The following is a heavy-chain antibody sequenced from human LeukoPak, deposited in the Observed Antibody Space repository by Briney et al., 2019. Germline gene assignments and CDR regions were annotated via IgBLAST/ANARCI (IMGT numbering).Heavy chain of an antibody. Sequence: PSETLSLTCTVSGGSISSSSYQWDWICQPPGKGLEWIGSIYYSGSTYYNPSLKSRVTISVDTSKNQFSLKLTSVTAADTAVYYCARRPRTYFDWWGQGTLVTVSS. V-gene: IGHV4-39*01. J-gene: IGHJ4*02. CDR3: ARRPRTYFDW. CDR2: IYYSGST. CDR1: GGSISSSSYQ.